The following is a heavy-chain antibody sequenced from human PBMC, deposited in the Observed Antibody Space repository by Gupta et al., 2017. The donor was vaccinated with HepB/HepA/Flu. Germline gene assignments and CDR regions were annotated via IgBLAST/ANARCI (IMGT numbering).Heavy chain of an antibody. CDR3: ARGALYKFDF. CDR1: GGSISGYY. D-gene: IGHD1-14*01. CDR2: VHYSGGT. J-gene: IGHJ4*02. V-gene: IGHV4-59*01. Sequence: QVQLQESGPGLVKPSETLFLTCTVSGGSISGYYWSWIRQPPGKGLEWIGYVHYSGGTLYNPSLTSRVSISVDTSKNYFSLNLTSVTAADTAVYYCARGALYKFDFWGQGTLVTVSS.